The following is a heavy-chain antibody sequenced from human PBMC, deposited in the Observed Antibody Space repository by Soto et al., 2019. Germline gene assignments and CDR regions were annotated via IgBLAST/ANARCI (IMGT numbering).Heavy chain of an antibody. J-gene: IGHJ5*02. Sequence: PGGSLRLSCAASGFTFSDYYMSWIRQAPGKGLEWVSYISSSSSYTNYADSVKGRFTISRDNAKNSLYLQMNSLRAEDTAVYYCAREGEVVITPNWFDPWGQGTLVTVSS. V-gene: IGHV3-11*06. CDR2: ISSSSSYT. CDR3: AREGEVVITPNWFDP. D-gene: IGHD3-22*01. CDR1: GFTFSDYY.